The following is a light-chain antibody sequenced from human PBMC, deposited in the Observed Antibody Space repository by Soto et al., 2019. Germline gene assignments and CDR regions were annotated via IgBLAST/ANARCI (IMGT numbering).Light chain of an antibody. CDR3: SSYTGASALYV. J-gene: IGLJ1*01. CDR2: NVA. V-gene: IGLV2-14*03. CDR1: SSDIGGYNY. Sequence: QSAVTQPASVSGSPGQSITISCTGTSSDIGGYNYVAWYQQHLGKAPKLIIYNVAVRPSGVSNRFSGSKSGNTASLAISGLQPEDEAHYYCSSYTGASALYVFGTGTKVTVL.